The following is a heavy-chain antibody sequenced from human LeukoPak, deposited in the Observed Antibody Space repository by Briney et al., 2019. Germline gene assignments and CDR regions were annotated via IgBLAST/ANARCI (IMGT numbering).Heavy chain of an antibody. CDR2: IYSDNT. CDR3: ARRAGAYSHPYDY. Sequence: PGGSLRLSCAASGFTFSSYSMNWVRQAPGKGLEWVSFIYSDNTHYSDSVKGRFTISRDNSKNTLYLQMNSLRAEDTAVYYCARRAGAYSHPYDYWGQGTLATVSS. CDR1: GFTFSSYS. J-gene: IGHJ4*02. D-gene: IGHD4/OR15-4a*01. V-gene: IGHV3-53*01.